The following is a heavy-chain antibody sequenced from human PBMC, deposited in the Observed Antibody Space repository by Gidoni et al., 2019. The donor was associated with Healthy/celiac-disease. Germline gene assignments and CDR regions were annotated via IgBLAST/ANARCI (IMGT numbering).Heavy chain of an antibody. CDR1: GFTFSSYS. CDR3: ARDGRDGYNQYYFDY. D-gene: IGHD5-12*01. V-gene: IGHV3-21*01. CDR2: ISSSSSYI. Sequence: EVQLVESGGGLVKPGGSLRLSCAASGFTFSSYSMNWVRQAPGKGLEWVSSISSSSSYIYYADSVKGRFTISRDNAKNSLYLQMNSLRAEDTAVYYCARDGRDGYNQYYFDYWGQGTLVTVSS. J-gene: IGHJ4*02.